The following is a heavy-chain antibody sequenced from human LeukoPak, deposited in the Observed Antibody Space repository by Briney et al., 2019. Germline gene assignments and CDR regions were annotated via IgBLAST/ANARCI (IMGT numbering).Heavy chain of an antibody. CDR1: GFTFSSYG. CDR3: AKAAAVLSGYYYGMDV. V-gene: IGHV3-30*18. CDR2: ISYDGSNK. D-gene: IGHD6-13*01. J-gene: IGHJ6*02. Sequence: GRSLRLSCAASGFTFSSYGMHWVRQAPGKGLEWVAAISYDGSNKYYADSVKGRFTISRDNSKNTLYLQTNSLRAEDTAVYYCAKAAAVLSGYYYGMDVWGQGTTVTVSS.